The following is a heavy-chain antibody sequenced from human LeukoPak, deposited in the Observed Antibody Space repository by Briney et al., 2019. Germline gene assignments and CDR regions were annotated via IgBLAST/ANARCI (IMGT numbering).Heavy chain of an antibody. CDR3: ARLVTATSVRWLDP. V-gene: IGHV4-30-4*07. D-gene: IGHD2-21*02. Sequence: SETLSLTCAVSGGSISSGGYSWSWIRQPPGKGLEWIGYIYYSGSTYYNPSLKSRVTISVDTSKNQFSLKLSSVTAADTAVYYCARLVTATSVRWLDPRGQGTLVTVSS. CDR2: IYYSGST. CDR1: GGSISSGGYS. J-gene: IGHJ5*02.